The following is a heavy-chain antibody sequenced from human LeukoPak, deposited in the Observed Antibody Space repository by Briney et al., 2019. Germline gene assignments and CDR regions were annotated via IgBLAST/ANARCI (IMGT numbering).Heavy chain of an antibody. D-gene: IGHD3-22*01. Sequence: KSGGSLRLSCAASGFTFSDYYMSWIRQAPGKGLEWVAYISSSGSTIYYADSVKGRFTVSRVNAKNSLYLQMNSLRAEDTAVYYCARDLWGIYDSSGDWGQGTLVTVSS. J-gene: IGHJ4*02. CDR2: ISSSGSTI. CDR3: ARDLWGIYDSSGD. V-gene: IGHV3-11*04. CDR1: GFTFSDYY.